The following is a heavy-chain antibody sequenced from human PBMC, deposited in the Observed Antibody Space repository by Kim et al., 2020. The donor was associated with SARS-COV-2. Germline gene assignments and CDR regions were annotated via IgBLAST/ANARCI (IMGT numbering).Heavy chain of an antibody. CDR1: GFTFSDYY. CDR2: ISSSGSTI. CDR3: ARDPAVAGTCWDYYYGMDV. D-gene: IGHD6-19*01. Sequence: GGSLRLSCAASGFTFSDYYMSWIRQAPGKGLEWVSYISSSGSTIYYADSVKGRFTISRDNAKNSLYLQMNSLRAEDTAVYYCARDPAVAGTCWDYYYGMDVWGQGTTVTVSS. J-gene: IGHJ6*02. V-gene: IGHV3-11*01.